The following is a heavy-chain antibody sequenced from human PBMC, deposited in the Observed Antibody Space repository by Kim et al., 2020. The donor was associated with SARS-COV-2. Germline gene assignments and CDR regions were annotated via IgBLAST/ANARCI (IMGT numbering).Heavy chain of an antibody. Sequence: SETLSLTCAVYGGSFSGYYWSWIRQPPGKGLEWIGEINHSGSTNYNPSLKSRVTISVDTSKNQFSLKLSSVTAADTAVYYCARGFKDSSGSRSDYWGQGTLVTVSS. D-gene: IGHD3-22*01. V-gene: IGHV4-34*01. J-gene: IGHJ4*02. CDR3: ARGFKDSSGSRSDY. CDR1: GGSFSGYY. CDR2: INHSGST.